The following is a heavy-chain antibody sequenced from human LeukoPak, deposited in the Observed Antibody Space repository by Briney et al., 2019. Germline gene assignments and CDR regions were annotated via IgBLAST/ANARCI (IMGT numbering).Heavy chain of an antibody. D-gene: IGHD2/OR15-2a*01. J-gene: IGHJ4*02. V-gene: IGHV3-30-3*01. CDR1: GFTFSSYA. Sequence: PGRSLRLSCAASGFTFSSYAMHWVRQAPSKGLEWVVVISYDGSNKYYADSVKGRFTISRDNSKNTLYLQMNSLRAEDTAVYYCARDPTLSRVSYYFDYWGQGTLVTVSS. CDR2: ISYDGSNK. CDR3: ARDPTLSRVSYYFDY.